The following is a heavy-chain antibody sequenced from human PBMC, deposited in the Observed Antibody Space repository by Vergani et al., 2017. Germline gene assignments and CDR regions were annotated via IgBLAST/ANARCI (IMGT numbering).Heavy chain of an antibody. V-gene: IGHV1-46*03. CDR3: AREPPLTGFFDY. J-gene: IGHJ4*02. CDR2: ISPDGFST. D-gene: IGHD3-9*01. CDR1: GYTFTAYY. Sequence: QVQLVQSGAEVGKPGASVTISCKASGYTFTAYYIHWVRQAPEQGLEWVGVISPDGFSTFYAQKFQGRVTITRDTSTSTVYVEVTSLSSADTAVYYCAREPPLTGFFDYWVQGTLVTVSS.